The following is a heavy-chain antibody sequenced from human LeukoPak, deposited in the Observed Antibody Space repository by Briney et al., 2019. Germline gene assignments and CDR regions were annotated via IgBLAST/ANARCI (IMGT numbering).Heavy chain of an antibody. D-gene: IGHD1-26*01. Sequence: PSETLSLTCTVSGASISSGGYDWSWIRQHPGKGLEWIGYIYYNGNTYYNPSLKSRVSISLGTSKIHFSLRLSSVTAADTAVYYCAREEGATTQQFDYWGQGTLVTVSS. CDR1: GASISSGGYD. V-gene: IGHV4-31*03. CDR3: AREEGATTQQFDY. J-gene: IGHJ4*02. CDR2: IYYNGNT.